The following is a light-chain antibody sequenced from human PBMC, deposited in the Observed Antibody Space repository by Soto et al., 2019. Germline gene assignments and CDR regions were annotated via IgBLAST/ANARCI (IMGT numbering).Light chain of an antibody. J-gene: IGKJ1*01. CDR2: DAS. CDR1: QSVSSY. Sequence: EIVFTQSPATLSLSPGERATLSCRASQSVSSYLAWYQPKPGQAPRLLIYDASNRATGIPARFSGSGSGTDFTLTISSLEPEDFAVYYCQQRSNWPPWTFGQGTKVEIK. V-gene: IGKV3-11*01. CDR3: QQRSNWPPWT.